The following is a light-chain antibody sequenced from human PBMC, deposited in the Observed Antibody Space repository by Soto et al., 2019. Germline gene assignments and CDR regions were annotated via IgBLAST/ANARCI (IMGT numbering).Light chain of an antibody. Sequence: DIQLTQSPSVLSASVGDRVTITCRARQGISTYLAWYQQNPGKAPKLLIYGASTLQSGVPSRFSGSGSGTDFTLTISSLQPEDFATYYCQQSYSTPVTFGQGTKVDIK. CDR3: QQSYSTPVT. V-gene: IGKV1-39*01. J-gene: IGKJ1*01. CDR1: QGISTY. CDR2: GAS.